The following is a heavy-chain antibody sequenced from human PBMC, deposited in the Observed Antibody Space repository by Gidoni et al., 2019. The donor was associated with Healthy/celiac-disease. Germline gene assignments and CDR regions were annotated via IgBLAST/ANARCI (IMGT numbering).Heavy chain of an antibody. CDR2: ISSSSSYI. CDR1: GFTFSSYS. V-gene: IGHV3-21*06. Sequence: EVQLVESGGGLVKPGGSLRLSCAASGFTFSSYSMNWVRQAPGKGLEWVSSISSSSSYIYYADSVKGRFTISRDNAKNSLYLQMNSLRAEDTAVYYCARDPGDSSGYFVYWGQGTLVTVSS. D-gene: IGHD3-22*01. CDR3: ARDPGDSSGYFVY. J-gene: IGHJ4*02.